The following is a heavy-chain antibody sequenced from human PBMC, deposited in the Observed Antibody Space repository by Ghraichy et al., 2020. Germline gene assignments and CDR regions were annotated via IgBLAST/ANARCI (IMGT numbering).Heavy chain of an antibody. Sequence: GGSLRLSCAASGFTFSSYSMNWVRQAPGKGLEWVAYITSRSNSIYYADSVKGRFTISRDNAKNSLFLQMKSLRAEDTAVYYCARGLTPYYGSGIGGTSPFDYWGQGTLVTVSS. CDR3: ARGLTPYYGSGIGGTSPFDY. J-gene: IGHJ4*02. D-gene: IGHD3-10*01. CDR1: GFTFSSYS. CDR2: ITSRSNSI. V-gene: IGHV3-48*01.